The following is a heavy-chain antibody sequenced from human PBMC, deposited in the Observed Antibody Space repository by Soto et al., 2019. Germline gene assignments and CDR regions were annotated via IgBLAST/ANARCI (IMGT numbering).Heavy chain of an antibody. Sequence: EVQLVESGGGLIQPGGSLRLSCAVSGFTVSNNYMSWVRQAPGKGLEGVSVIYSGGYTAYGDSVKGRFTISRDNSKNTIFFQMKSRGGAGRAFYYGAGRPGGGGYWGQGTLVTVSS. CDR3: AGRPGGGGY. CDR1: GFTVSNNY. V-gene: IGHV3-53*01. D-gene: IGHD3-10*01. J-gene: IGHJ4*02. CDR2: IYSGGYT.